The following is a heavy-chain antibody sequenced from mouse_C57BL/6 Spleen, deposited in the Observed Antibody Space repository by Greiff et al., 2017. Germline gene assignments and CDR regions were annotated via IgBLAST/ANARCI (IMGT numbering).Heavy chain of an antibody. Sequence: QVQLQQPGAELVKPGASVKMSCKASGYTFTSYWITWVKQRPGQGLEWIGDIYPGSGSTNYNEKFKGKATLTVDTSSSTAYMQLSSLTSEDSAVYYGARSGYGSSYGVDYWGQGTTLTVSS. V-gene: IGHV1-55*01. CDR1: GYTFTSYW. D-gene: IGHD1-1*01. CDR2: IYPGSGST. CDR3: ARSGYGSSYGVDY. J-gene: IGHJ2*01.